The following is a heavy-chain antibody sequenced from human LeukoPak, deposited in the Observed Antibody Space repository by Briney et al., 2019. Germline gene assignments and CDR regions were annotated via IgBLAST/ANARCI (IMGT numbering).Heavy chain of an antibody. CDR3: ARHSICFDP. CDR1: GGSISSYY. V-gene: IGHV4-59*08. J-gene: IGHJ5*02. CDR2: ISYSGST. Sequence: PSETLSLTCTVSGGSISSYYWSWIRQPPGKGLEWIGYISYSGSTNYNPSLKSRVTISVDTSKNQFSLKLTSVTAADTAVYYCARHSICFDPWDQGTLVTVSS.